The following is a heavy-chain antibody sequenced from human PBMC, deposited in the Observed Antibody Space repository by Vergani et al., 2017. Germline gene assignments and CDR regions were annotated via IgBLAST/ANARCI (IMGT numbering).Heavy chain of an antibody. J-gene: IGHJ4*02. CDR2: INPNSGVT. CDR3: ARGFVRELMGLDY. Sequence: QVQLVQSGAEVKKPRSSVKVSCKASGDTFSSYSISWVRQAPGQGLEWMGWINPNSGVTNYAPKFRDWVTIRRDTSLSTTYMELSGLTSDDTAVYFCARGFVRELMGLDYWGQGTLVTVSS. CDR1: GDTFSSYS. D-gene: IGHD2-8*01. V-gene: IGHV1-2*04.